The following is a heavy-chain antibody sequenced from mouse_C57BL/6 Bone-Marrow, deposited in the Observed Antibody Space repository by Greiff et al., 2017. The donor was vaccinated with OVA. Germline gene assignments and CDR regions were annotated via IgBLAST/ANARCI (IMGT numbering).Heavy chain of an antibody. D-gene: IGHD1-1*01. CDR2: IRLKSDNYAT. V-gene: IGHV6-3*01. J-gene: IGHJ3*01. CDR1: GFTFSNYW. CDR3: TAFYGSSFAWFAY. Sequence: EVKLMESGGGLVQPGGSMKLSCVASGFTFSNYWMNWVRQSPEKGLEWVAQIRLKSDNYATHYAESVKGRFTISRDDSKSSVYLQMNNLRAEDTGIYYCTAFYGSSFAWFAYWGQGTLVTVSA.